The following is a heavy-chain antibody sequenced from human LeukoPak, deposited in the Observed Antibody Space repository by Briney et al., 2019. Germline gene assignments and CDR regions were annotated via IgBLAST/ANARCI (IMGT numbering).Heavy chain of an antibody. V-gene: IGHV1-8*03. CDR2: RNPNSGNT. Sequence: ASVKVSCKASGYTFTSYDINWVRQATGQGLERMGWRNPNSGNTGYAQKFQGRVTITRNTAISTAYMELSSLRSEDTAVYYCARGSDYCGSDCSDYWGQGTLVTVSS. J-gene: IGHJ4*02. CDR3: ARGSDYCGSDCSDY. CDR1: GYTFTSYD. D-gene: IGHD2-21*01.